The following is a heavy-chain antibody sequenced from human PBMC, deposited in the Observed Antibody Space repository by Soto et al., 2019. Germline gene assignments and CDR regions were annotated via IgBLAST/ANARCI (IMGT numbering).Heavy chain of an antibody. CDR1: GGSFSGYY. J-gene: IGHJ6*02. Sequence: TSDTLSLTCAVYGGSFSGYYWSWIRQPPGKGLEWIGEINHSGSTNYNPSLKSRVTISVDTSKNQFSLKLSSVTAADTAVYYCARGRFLEWLSRYYYYYYGMDVWGQGTTVTVSS. V-gene: IGHV4-34*01. CDR2: INHSGST. D-gene: IGHD3-3*01. CDR3: ARGRFLEWLSRYYYYYYGMDV.